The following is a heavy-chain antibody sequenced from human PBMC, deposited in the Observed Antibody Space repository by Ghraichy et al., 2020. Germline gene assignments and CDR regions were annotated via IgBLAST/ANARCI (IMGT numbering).Heavy chain of an antibody. CDR3: ARGNYYDSSGYTYYFDY. J-gene: IGHJ4*02. CDR1: GYTFTSYG. V-gene: IGHV1-18*01. Sequence: ASVKVSCKASGYTFTSYGISWVRQAPGQGLEWMGWISAYNGNTNYAQKLQGRVTMTTDTSTSTAYMELRSLRSDDTAVYYCARGNYYDSSGYTYYFDYWGQGSLVTVS. CDR2: ISAYNGNT. D-gene: IGHD3-22*01.